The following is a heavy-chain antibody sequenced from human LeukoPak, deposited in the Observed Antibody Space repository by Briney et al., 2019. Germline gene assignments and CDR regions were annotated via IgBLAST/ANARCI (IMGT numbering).Heavy chain of an antibody. CDR2: IKQDGSEK. Sequence: PGGSLRLSCAASGFTSSSYWMSWVRQAPGKGLEWVANIKQDGSEKYYVDSVKGRFTISRDNAKNSLYLQMNSLRLEDTAVYYCAKSYSYGYDYWGQGTLVTVSS. V-gene: IGHV3-7*01. CDR1: GFTSSSYW. D-gene: IGHD5-18*01. J-gene: IGHJ4*02. CDR3: AKSYSYGYDY.